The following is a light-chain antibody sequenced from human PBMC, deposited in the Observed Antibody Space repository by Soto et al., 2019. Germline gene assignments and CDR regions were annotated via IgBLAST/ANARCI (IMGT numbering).Light chain of an antibody. V-gene: IGKV3-20*01. CDR2: GAS. Sequence: EIVLTQSPGTLSLSPGERATLSCRASQSVSSSYLAWYQQKPGQAPRLLIYGASSRATGIPDRCSGSGSGTDFTLTISRLEPEDFAVYFCQHYGNSPPFTFGQGTKVEIK. CDR3: QHYGNSPPFT. J-gene: IGKJ2*01. CDR1: QSVSSSY.